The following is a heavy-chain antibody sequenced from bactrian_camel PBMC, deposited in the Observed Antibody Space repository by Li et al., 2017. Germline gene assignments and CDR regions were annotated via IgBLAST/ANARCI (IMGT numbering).Heavy chain of an antibody. Sequence: HVQLVESGGGSVQAGGSLALSCAASPSTYSRYCMAWFRQAVGKERERVATITGGGATAYADSVRGRFTISQDRSKNTLYLLMNALKPEDTAKYFCAAGYARFGTTFRADEYNYWGQGTQVTVS. V-gene: IGHV3S1*01. D-gene: IGHD7*01. CDR1: PSTYSRYC. J-gene: IGHJ4*01. CDR2: ITGGGAT. CDR3: AAGYARFGTTFRADEYNY.